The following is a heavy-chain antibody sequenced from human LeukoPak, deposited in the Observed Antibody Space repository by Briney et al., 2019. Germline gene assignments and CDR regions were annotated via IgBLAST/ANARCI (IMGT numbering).Heavy chain of an antibody. Sequence: ASVKVSCKASGYTFTGYYMHWVRQAPGQGLEWMGWINPNSGGTNYAQKFQGRVTMTRDTSISTAYMELSRLRSDDTAVYYCARDGSDSGYDYYFDYWGQGTLVTVSS. CDR1: GYTFTGYY. V-gene: IGHV1-2*02. J-gene: IGHJ4*02. D-gene: IGHD5-12*01. CDR3: ARDGSDSGYDYYFDY. CDR2: INPNSGGT.